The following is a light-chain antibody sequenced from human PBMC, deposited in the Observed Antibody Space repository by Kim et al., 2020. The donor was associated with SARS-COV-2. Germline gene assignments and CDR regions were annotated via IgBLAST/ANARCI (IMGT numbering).Light chain of an antibody. CDR3: QYYGDSPLWA. J-gene: IGKJ1*01. CDR1: QSVTSSH. Sequence: DIVLTQSPGTLSLSPGERATLSCRASQSVTSSHLAWYQQKPGQAPRLLIYGTSSRATGIPDRFSGSGSGTDFGLTISRLEPEDFAVYYCQYYGDSPLWAFGQGTKVDI. V-gene: IGKV3-20*01. CDR2: GTS.